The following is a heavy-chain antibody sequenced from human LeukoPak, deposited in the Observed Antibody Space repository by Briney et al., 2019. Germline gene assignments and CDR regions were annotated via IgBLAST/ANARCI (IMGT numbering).Heavy chain of an antibody. Sequence: SQTLSLTCAISGVSVSSNSDVWNWLRQSPSRGLEWLGRTYYRSKWYTEYALSVKSRITINPDTSKNQFSLKLSSVTAADTAVYYCARVESYPLRNAFDIWGQGTMVTVSS. CDR3: ARVESYPLRNAFDI. CDR2: TYYRSKWYT. V-gene: IGHV6-1*01. D-gene: IGHD1-14*01. CDR1: GVSVSSNSDV. J-gene: IGHJ3*02.